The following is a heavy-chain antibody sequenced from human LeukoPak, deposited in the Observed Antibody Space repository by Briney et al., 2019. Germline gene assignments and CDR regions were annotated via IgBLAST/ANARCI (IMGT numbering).Heavy chain of an antibody. J-gene: IGHJ4*02. Sequence: GASVKVSCKASGYTFTGYYMHWVRQATGQGLEWMGWMNTKSGNTGYAQKLQGRVTMSMDTSITTAYMELTSLRSDDTAVYYCVAMLYWGQGTLVTVSS. CDR2: MNTKSGNT. CDR1: GYTFTGYY. V-gene: IGHV1-8*02. D-gene: IGHD3-16*01. CDR3: VAMLY.